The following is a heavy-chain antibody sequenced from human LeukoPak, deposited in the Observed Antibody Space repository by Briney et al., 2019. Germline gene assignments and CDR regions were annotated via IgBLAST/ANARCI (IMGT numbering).Heavy chain of an antibody. J-gene: IGHJ4*02. CDR2: ISSSGSTI. CDR1: GFSFSSYN. V-gene: IGHV3-48*04. CDR3: ARSFKVGALDY. D-gene: IGHD1-26*01. Sequence: GGSLRLSCEASGFSFSSYNMDWVRQTPGKGLEWVSYISSSGSTIYYADSVKGRFTISRDNAKNSLYLQMNSLRAEDTAVYYCARSFKVGALDYWGQGTLVTVSS.